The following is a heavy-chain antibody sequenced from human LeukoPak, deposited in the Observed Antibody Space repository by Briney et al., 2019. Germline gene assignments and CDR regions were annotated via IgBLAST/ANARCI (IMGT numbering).Heavy chain of an antibody. V-gene: IGHV3-23*01. D-gene: IGHD3-3*01. Sequence: GGSLRLSCAASGFTFSSYAMSWVRQAPGKGLEWVSAISGSGGSTYYADSVKGRFTISRDNSKNTLYLQMNSLRAEDTAVYYCAKDQDITIFGVALYAFDIWGQGTMVTVSS. CDR3: AKDQDITIFGVALYAFDI. CDR2: ISGSGGST. J-gene: IGHJ3*02. CDR1: GFTFSSYA.